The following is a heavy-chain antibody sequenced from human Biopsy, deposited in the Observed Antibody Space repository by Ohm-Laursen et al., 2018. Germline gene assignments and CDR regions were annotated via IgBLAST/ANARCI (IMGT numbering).Heavy chain of an antibody. CDR3: ARDAEEFDSSGPRFDH. Sequence: SLRLSCTASGFTFSNYGMHWVRQAPGKGLEWVAVIWSDGNNKYYADSVKGRFTISRDTSRNTLYMQMNSLRVEDTALYYCARDAEEFDSSGPRFDHWGQGTLVTVSS. CDR2: IWSDGNNK. J-gene: IGHJ4*02. V-gene: IGHV3-33*01. CDR1: GFTFSNYG. D-gene: IGHD3-22*01.